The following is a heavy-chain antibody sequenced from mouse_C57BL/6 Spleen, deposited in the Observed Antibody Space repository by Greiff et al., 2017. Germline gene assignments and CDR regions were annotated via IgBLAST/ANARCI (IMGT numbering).Heavy chain of an antibody. J-gene: IGHJ4*01. V-gene: IGHV1-5*01. Sequence: EVKLQQSGTVLARPGASVKMSCKTSGYTFTSYWMHWVQQRPGQGLEWIGAIYPGNSDTSYNQKFKGKAKLTAVTSASTAYMELSSLTNEDSAVYYCFPSTMVYAMDYWGQGTSVTVSS. CDR1: GYTFTSYW. D-gene: IGHD2-2*01. CDR3: FPSTMVYAMDY. CDR2: IYPGNSDT.